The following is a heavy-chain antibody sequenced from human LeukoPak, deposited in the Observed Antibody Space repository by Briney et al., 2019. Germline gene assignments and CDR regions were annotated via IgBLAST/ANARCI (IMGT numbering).Heavy chain of an antibody. D-gene: IGHD3-22*01. CDR2: INPNSGGT. CDR3: ARVTYYYDSSGYSRLDYYYGMDV. J-gene: IGHJ6*02. V-gene: IGHV1-2*02. Sequence: ASVKVSCKASGYTFTGYYMHWVRQAPGQGLEWMGWINPNSGGTNYAQKFQGRVTMTRDTSISTAYMELSRLRSDDTAVYYCARVTYYYDSSGYSRLDYYYGMDVWGQGTTVTVSS. CDR1: GYTFTGYY.